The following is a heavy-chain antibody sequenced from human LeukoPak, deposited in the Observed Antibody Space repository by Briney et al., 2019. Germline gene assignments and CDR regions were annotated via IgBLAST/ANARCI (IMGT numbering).Heavy chain of an antibody. Sequence: GGSLRLSCAASGFTFSSYGMHWVRQAPGKGLEWVAVIWYDGSNKYYAGSVKGRFTISRDNSKNTLYLQMNSLRAEDTAVYYCAKDGGVVVSAFDIWGQGTMVTVSS. J-gene: IGHJ3*02. CDR3: AKDGGVVVSAFDI. D-gene: IGHD2-2*01. V-gene: IGHV3-33*06. CDR1: GFTFSSYG. CDR2: IWYDGSNK.